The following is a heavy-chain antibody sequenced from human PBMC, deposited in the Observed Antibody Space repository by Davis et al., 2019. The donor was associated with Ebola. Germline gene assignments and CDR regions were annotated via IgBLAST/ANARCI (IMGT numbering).Heavy chain of an antibody. CDR2: INSDGSST. CDR3: AKGDQLLYGMDV. Sequence: GESLKISCAASGFTFSSYWMHWVRQAPGKGLVWVSRINSDGSSTSYADSVKGRFTISRDNAKNTLYLQMNSLRAEDTALYYCAKGDQLLYGMDVWGKGTTVTVSS. D-gene: IGHD2-2*01. V-gene: IGHV3-74*01. J-gene: IGHJ6*04. CDR1: GFTFSSYW.